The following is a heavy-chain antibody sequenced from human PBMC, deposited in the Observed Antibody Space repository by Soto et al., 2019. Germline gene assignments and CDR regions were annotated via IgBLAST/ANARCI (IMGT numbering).Heavy chain of an antibody. D-gene: IGHD3-22*01. J-gene: IGHJ3*02. CDR1: GYIFTSYG. V-gene: IGHV1-18*01. CDR3: ARDRGLSGYAFDI. Sequence: QVQLVQSGPDVKKPGASVKVSCKASGYIFTSYGISWVRQAPGQGLEWMGWISAYNGNTNYAQRLQGRVLMTTDTSATTAYMELRSLRSDDTAVYYCARDRGLSGYAFDIWGQGTMVTVSS. CDR2: ISAYNGNT.